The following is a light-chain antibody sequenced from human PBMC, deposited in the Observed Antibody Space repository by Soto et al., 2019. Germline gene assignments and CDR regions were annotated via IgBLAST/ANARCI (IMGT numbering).Light chain of an antibody. V-gene: IGKV3-15*01. CDR1: QSVSSN. Sequence: DIVMTQSPATLSVSPGERATLSCRASQSVSSNLAWYQQKPGQAPTLLLYGASTRATGIPPTFSGSGSGTEFTLTISSLQSEDFAVYYCQQYNNWPPITFGQGTRVEIK. CDR3: QQYNNWPPIT. J-gene: IGKJ5*01. CDR2: GAS.